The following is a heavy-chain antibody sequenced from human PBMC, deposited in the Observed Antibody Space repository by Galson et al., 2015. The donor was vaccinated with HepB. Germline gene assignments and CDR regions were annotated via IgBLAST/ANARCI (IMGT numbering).Heavy chain of an antibody. Sequence: SLRLSCAATGFTFRTYGMHWVRQAPGKGLEWVAVILHDGRNEYYADSVKGRFTISRDNTQSTLYLQMNSLRAEATAVYYCAKDPYPYAYDYNYYYMDVWGNRTTVTVSS. J-gene: IGHJ6*03. CDR3: AKDPYPYAYDYNYYYMDV. CDR1: GFTFRTYG. CDR2: ILHDGRNE. V-gene: IGHV3-30*18. D-gene: IGHD3-16*01.